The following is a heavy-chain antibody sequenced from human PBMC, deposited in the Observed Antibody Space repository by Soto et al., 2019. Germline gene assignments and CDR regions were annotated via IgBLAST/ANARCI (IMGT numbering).Heavy chain of an antibody. V-gene: IGHV4-31*03. CDR3: ARAGFCSSTSCYHDYYGMDV. J-gene: IGHJ6*02. CDR1: GGSISSGGYY. CDR2: IYYRGNT. D-gene: IGHD2-2*01. Sequence: LSLTCTVSGGSISSGGYYWSWIRQHPGKGLEWIGYIYYRGNTYYNPSLKSRVTISVDTSKNQFSLKLSSVTAADTAVYYCARAGFCSSTSCYHDYYGMDVWGQGTTVTVSS.